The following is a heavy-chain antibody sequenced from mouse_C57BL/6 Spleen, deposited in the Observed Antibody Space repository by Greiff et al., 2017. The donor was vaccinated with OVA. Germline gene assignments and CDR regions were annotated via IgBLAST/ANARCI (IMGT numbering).Heavy chain of an antibody. CDR3: ARSFITTVVATGAAYFDY. CDR1: GYTFTSYW. D-gene: IGHD1-1*01. CDR2: INPSNGGT. V-gene: IGHV1-53*01. J-gene: IGHJ2*01. Sequence: QVQLQQPGTELVKPGASVKLSCKASGYTFTSYWMHWVKQRPGQGLEWIGNINPSNGGTNYNEQFKSKATLTVDKSSSTAYMQLSSLTSEDSAVYYCARSFITTVVATGAAYFDYWGQGTTLTVSS.